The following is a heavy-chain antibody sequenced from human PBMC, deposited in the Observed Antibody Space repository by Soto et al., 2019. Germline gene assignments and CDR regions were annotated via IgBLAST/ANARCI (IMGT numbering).Heavy chain of an antibody. J-gene: IGHJ4*02. Sequence: EVQLVESGGGLVKPGGSLRLSCAASGLIFSNAWMSWVRQAPGKGLEWVGRIKSKTDGGTADYAAPVKGRLTISRDESKKTLYLQMNSVKTEDTAVYYCTTESGYLGGTLDYWGQGTLVTVSS. CDR2: IKSKTDGGTA. V-gene: IGHV3-15*01. CDR1: GLIFSNAW. CDR3: TTESGYLGGTLDY. D-gene: IGHD3-16*01.